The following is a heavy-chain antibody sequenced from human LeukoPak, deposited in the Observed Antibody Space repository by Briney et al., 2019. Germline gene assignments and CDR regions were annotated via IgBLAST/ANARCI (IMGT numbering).Heavy chain of an antibody. J-gene: IGHJ4*02. V-gene: IGHV1-24*01. CDR2: FDPEDGET. D-gene: IGHD2/OR15-2a*01. Sequence: ASVKVSCKVSGYTLTELSMHWVRQAPGKGLEWMGGFDPEDGETIYAQKFQGRVTMTEDTSTDTAYMELSSLRSEDTAVYYCAKGPRVGPYFVYYFDYWGQGTLVTVSS. CDR1: GYTLTELS. CDR3: AKGPRVGPYFVYYFDY.